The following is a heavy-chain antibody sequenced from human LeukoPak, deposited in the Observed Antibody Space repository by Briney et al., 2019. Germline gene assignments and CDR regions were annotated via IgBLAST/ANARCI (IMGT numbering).Heavy chain of an antibody. J-gene: IGHJ5*02. D-gene: IGHD2-8*01. CDR3: ARAGLGYCTNGVCLDWFDP. CDR2: IYYSGST. CDR1: GGSISSYY. V-gene: IGHV4-59*01. Sequence: SETLSLTCTVSGGSISSYYWSWIRQPPGKGLEWIGYIYYSGSTNYNPSLKSRVTISVDTSKNQFSLKLSSVTAADTAVYYCARAGLGYCTNGVCLDWFDPWGQGTLVTVSS.